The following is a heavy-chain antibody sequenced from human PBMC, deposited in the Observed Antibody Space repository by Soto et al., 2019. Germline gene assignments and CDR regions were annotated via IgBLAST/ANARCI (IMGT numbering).Heavy chain of an antibody. CDR2: IYYSGST. CDR3: ARELASPMVNDYYYYYGMDV. V-gene: IGHV4-59*02. CDR1: GGSVSNYY. J-gene: IGHJ6*02. D-gene: IGHD3-10*01. Sequence: SETLSLTCTVSGGSVSNYYWSWIRQPPGKRLEWIGYIYYSGSTNYNPSLKSRVTISVDTSKNQFSLKLRSVTAADTAVYYCARELASPMVNDYYYYYGMDVWGQGXTVTVYS.